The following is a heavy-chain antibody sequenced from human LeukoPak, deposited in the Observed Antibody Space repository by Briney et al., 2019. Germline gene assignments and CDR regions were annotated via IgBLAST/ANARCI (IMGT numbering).Heavy chain of an antibody. V-gene: IGHV3-23*01. CDR2: ISGSGGST. J-gene: IGHJ4*02. Sequence: LPGGSLRLSCAASGFTFDDYAMHWVRQAPGKGLEWVSAISGSGGSTYYADSVKGRFTISRDNSKNTLYLQMNSLRAEDTAVYYCAKGQQQFGVAANDDYWGQGTLVTVSS. CDR1: GFTFDDYA. CDR3: AKGQQQFGVAANDDY. D-gene: IGHD6-13*01.